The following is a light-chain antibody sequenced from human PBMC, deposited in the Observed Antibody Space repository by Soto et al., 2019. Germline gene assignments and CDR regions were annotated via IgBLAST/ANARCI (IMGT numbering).Light chain of an antibody. CDR3: QQYSTYPLT. V-gene: IGKV1-5*01. Sequence: DIQMTQSPSTLSASVGDRVTITCRASQSISSWLAWYQQKPGKAPKLLIYAASSLESGVPSRFSGSASGTEFTLTISSLQPDDFATFYCQQYSTYPLTFGGGTKVDIK. CDR2: AAS. J-gene: IGKJ4*01. CDR1: QSISSW.